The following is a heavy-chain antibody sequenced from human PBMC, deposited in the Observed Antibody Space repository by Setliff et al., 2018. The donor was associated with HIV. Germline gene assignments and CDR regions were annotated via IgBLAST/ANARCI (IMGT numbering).Heavy chain of an antibody. V-gene: IGHV4-34*01. Sequence: PSETLSLTCAVFDGSRSGIHWSWIRQPPGKGLEWIAEINFGGGTNHNPSLKSRVTISVDTPKSHVSLMLRSVTAADTAVYYCARAGNYGAFDGFDIWGQGTLVTVSS. CDR2: INFGGGT. CDR1: DGSRSGIH. CDR3: ARAGNYGAFDGFDI. J-gene: IGHJ4*02. D-gene: IGHD1-7*01.